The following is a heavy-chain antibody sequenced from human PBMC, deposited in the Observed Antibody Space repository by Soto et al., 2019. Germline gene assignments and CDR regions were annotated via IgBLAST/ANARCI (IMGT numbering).Heavy chain of an antibody. CDR1: GGSFSGYY. CDR3: ARMKSYYDSSGTPFGYYYYGMDV. CDR2: INHSGST. V-gene: IGHV4-34*01. D-gene: IGHD3-22*01. Sequence: SETLSLTCAVYGGSFSGYYWSWIRQPPGKGLEWIGEINHSGSTNYNPSLKSRVTISVDTSKNQFSLKLSSATAADTAVYYCARMKSYYDSSGTPFGYYYYGMDVWGQGTTVTVSS. J-gene: IGHJ6*02.